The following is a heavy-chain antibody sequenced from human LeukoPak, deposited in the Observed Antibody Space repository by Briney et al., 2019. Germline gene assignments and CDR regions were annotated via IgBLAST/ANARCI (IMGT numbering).Heavy chain of an antibody. CDR2: IRSKAYGGTT. Sequence: GGSLRLSCTVSGFTFGDYAMSWVRQAPGKGREWVGFIRSKAYGGTTEYAASVKGRFTISRYDPKSIVYLQMNSLKTEDTAVYYCTRASRGSGNYDYWGQGTLVTVSS. D-gene: IGHD3-10*01. J-gene: IGHJ4*02. CDR1: GFTFGDYA. V-gene: IGHV3-49*04. CDR3: TRASRGSGNYDY.